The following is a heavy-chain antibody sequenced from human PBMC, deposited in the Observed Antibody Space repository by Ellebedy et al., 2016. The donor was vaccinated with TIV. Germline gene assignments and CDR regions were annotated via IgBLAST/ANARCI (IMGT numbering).Heavy chain of an antibody. Sequence: GESLKISXAASGFTFSSYGMHWVRQAPGKGLEWVAVIWYDGSNKYYADSVKGRFTISRDNSKNTLYLQMNSLRAEDTAVYYCARASYYYGMDVWGQGTTVTVSS. CDR3: ARASYYYGMDV. CDR2: IWYDGSNK. V-gene: IGHV3-33*01. J-gene: IGHJ6*02. CDR1: GFTFSSYG.